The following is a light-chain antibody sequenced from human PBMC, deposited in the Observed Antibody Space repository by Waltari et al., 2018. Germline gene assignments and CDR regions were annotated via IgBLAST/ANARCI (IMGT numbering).Light chain of an antibody. Sequence: QSALTQPASVSGFPGQSITISCTGTSTDVGGSNFVSWYRQHPGKTPQLLIFEVTKRPSGLSNRFSGSKAGNTASLTISGLQAEDEADYYCASYVYTNTWVFGGGTKLTVL. CDR2: EVT. V-gene: IGLV2-23*02. J-gene: IGLJ3*02. CDR1: STDVGGSNF. CDR3: ASYVYTNTWV.